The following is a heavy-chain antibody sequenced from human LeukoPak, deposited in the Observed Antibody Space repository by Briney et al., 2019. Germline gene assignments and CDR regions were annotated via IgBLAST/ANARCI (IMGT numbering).Heavy chain of an antibody. V-gene: IGHV3-23*01. J-gene: IGHJ4*02. CDR2: ISGSGGST. D-gene: IGHD3-9*01. CDR3: AKGRPRYFDWLLSDFGY. CDR1: GFTFSSYA. Sequence: PGGSLRLSCAASGFTFSSYAMSWVRQAPGKGLEWVSAISGSGGSTYYADSVKGRFTISRDNSKNTLYLQMNSLRAEDTAVYYCAKGRPRYFDWLLSDFGYWGQGTLVTVSS.